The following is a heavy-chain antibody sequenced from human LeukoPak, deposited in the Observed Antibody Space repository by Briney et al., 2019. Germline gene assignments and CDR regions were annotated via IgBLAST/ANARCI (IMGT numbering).Heavy chain of an antibody. J-gene: IGHJ4*02. Sequence: GGSLRLSCAASGFIFSSYWMHWVRHAPGKGLMWVSRINSDGSFTSYADSVKGRFTISRDNAKNTLYLQMNSLRAGDTAVYYCARDNQFWSGYSFWGQGTLVTVSS. CDR2: INSDGSFT. CDR3: ARDNQFWSGYSF. D-gene: IGHD3-3*01. V-gene: IGHV3-74*01. CDR1: GFIFSSYW.